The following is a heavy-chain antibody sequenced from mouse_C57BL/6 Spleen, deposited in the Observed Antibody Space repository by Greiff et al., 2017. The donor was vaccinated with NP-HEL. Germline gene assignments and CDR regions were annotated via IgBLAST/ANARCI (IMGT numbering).Heavy chain of an antibody. J-gene: IGHJ3*01. CDR2: IDPSDSYT. CDR3: ASGGENSNYHFAY. Sequence: QVQLQQSGAELVKPGASVKLSCKASGYTFTSYWMQWVKQRPGQGLEWIGEIDPSDSYTNSNQKFKGKATLTVDTSSSTAYMQLSSLTSEDSAVYYCASGGENSNYHFAYWGQGTLVTVSA. D-gene: IGHD2-5*01. V-gene: IGHV1-50*01. CDR1: GYTFTSYW.